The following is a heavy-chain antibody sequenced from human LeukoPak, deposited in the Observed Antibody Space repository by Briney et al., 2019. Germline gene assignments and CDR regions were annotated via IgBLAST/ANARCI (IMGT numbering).Heavy chain of an antibody. CDR2: IYYSGST. Sequence: SETLSLTCTVSGGSISSSSYYWGWIRQPPGKGLEWIGSIYYSGSTYYNPSLKSRVTISVDTSKNQFSLKLRSVTAADTAVYYCARGEVGAPYYFDYWGQGTLVTVSS. CDR3: ARGEVGAPYYFDY. V-gene: IGHV4-39*07. CDR1: GGSISSSSYY. D-gene: IGHD1-26*01. J-gene: IGHJ4*02.